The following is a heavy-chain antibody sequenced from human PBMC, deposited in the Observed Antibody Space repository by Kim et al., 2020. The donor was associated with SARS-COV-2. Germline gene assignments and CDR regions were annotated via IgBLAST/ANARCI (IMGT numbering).Heavy chain of an antibody. J-gene: IGHJ4*02. Sequence: GRNTYYADSVTGRFTISTDNSKNTLYLQMNSLRAEDTAVYYCAKGLVSGYWGQETLVTVSS. D-gene: IGHD2-8*01. CDR2: GRNT. CDR3: AKGLVSGY. V-gene: IGHV3-23*01.